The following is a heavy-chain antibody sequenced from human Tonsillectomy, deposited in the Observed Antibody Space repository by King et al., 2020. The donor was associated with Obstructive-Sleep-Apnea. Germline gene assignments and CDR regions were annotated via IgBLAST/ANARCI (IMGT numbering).Heavy chain of an antibody. J-gene: IGHJ4*02. D-gene: IGHD5-24*01. CDR2: ITASGGGT. V-gene: IGHV3-23*04. CDR3: AKDNPPPGYDDRWQFDY. CDR1: GFTFGAYA. Sequence: EVQLVESGGDLVQPGGSLRLSCAASGFTFGAYAMSWVRQAPGKGLEWVSAITASGGGTHYADSVKGRFTISRDNSRNMMYLQMNSLRVEDTALYFCAKDNPPPGYDDRWQFDYWGQGTLVTVSS.